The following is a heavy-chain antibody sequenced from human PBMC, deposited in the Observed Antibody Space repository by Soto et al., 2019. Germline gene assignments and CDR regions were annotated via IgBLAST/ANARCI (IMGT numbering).Heavy chain of an antibody. CDR2: IIPMYGTV. CDR1: GGTFSSYV. D-gene: IGHD2-15*01. V-gene: IGHV1-69*06. J-gene: IGHJ5*02. CDR3: ARDLGGCSGGSCRYNWFDP. Sequence: QVQLVQSGAEVKKPGSSVKVSCKASGGTFSSYVISWVRQAPGQGPDWMGGIIPMYGTVNYAQKFQDRVTIIAATSTSTAYMELSSLRSEDTAVYYCARDLGGCSGGSCRYNWFDPGGQGTLVTVSS.